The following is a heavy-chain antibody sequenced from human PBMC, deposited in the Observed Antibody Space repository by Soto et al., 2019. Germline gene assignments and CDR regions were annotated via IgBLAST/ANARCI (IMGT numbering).Heavy chain of an antibody. CDR2: VSHDGRNT. CDR3: AKGGRQWLVTSDFNY. J-gene: IGHJ4*02. V-gene: IGHV3-30*18. CDR1: GFTFSDYA. D-gene: IGHD6-19*01. Sequence: VQLVESGGGVVQPGRSLRLSCAASGFTFSDYAMHWVRQAPGKGLEWVAAVSHDGRNTHYAASVKGRFTISRDSSKNTVSLEMTSLRAEDTAAYYCAKGGRQWLVTSDFNYWGQGALVTVSS.